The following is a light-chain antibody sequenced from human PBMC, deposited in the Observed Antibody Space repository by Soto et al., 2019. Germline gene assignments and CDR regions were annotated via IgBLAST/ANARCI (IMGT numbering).Light chain of an antibody. CDR2: KVS. CDR1: QSLVHSDGDTY. CDR3: MQGTHWPRT. J-gene: IGKJ1*01. V-gene: IGKV2-30*02. Sequence: EVVMTQSPLSLPVTLGQPASISCRSSQSLVHSDGDTYLNWFQQRPGQSPRRLIYKVSNRDSGVPDRFSGSGSGTDFTLKISRVEAEDVGVYYCMQGTHWPRTFCQGTKVEIK.